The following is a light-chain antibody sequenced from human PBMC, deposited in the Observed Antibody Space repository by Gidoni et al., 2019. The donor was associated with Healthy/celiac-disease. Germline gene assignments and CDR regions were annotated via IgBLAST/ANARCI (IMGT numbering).Light chain of an antibody. V-gene: IGKV1-5*03. CDR3: QQYNSYSRE. Sequence: DIHMTQSPSTLSASVGDRVTITCRASQSISSWLAWYQQKPGKAPKLLIYKASSLDSGVPSRFSGSGSGTEFTLTISSLQPDDFATYYCQQYNSYSREFGQGTKVEIK. J-gene: IGKJ1*01. CDR1: QSISSW. CDR2: KAS.